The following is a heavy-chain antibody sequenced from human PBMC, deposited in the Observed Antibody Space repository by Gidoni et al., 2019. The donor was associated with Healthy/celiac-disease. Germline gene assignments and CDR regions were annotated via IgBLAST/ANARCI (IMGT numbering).Heavy chain of an antibody. CDR3: ARLDLGDSSGYYYVGNAFDI. Sequence: QLQLQESGPGLVKPSETLSLTCTVSGGSISSSRYYWGWIRQPPGKGLELMGSSYYSGSTYYHPSLKSRVTISVDPSKNQFSLKLSSVPAADTAVYYCARLDLGDSSGYYYVGNAFDIWGQGTMVTVSS. D-gene: IGHD3-22*01. J-gene: IGHJ3*02. V-gene: IGHV4-39*01. CDR1: GGSISSSRYY. CDR2: SYYSGST.